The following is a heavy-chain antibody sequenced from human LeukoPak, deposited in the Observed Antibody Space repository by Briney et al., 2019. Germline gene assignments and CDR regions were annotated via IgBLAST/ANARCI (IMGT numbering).Heavy chain of an antibody. CDR3: AKVSIGYYKPFDY. CDR2: ISGSGSNT. Sequence: PGGSLRLSCAASGFTFSGYAMNWVRQAPGKGLECVSAISGSGSNTYYSDSVKGRFTISRDNSKNTLYLQMNSLRAEDTAVYYCAKVSIGYYKPFDYWGQGSLVIVSS. D-gene: IGHD3-22*01. V-gene: IGHV3-23*01. CDR1: GFTFSGYA. J-gene: IGHJ4*02.